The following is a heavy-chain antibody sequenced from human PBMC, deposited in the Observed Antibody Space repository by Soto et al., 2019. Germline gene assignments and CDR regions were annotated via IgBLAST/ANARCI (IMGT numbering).Heavy chain of an antibody. V-gene: IGHV1-69*01. CDR2: IIPIFGTA. D-gene: IGHD3-22*01. CDR1: GGTFSSYA. CDR3: ARAAGYYYDSSGYYSSGYGMDV. Sequence: QVQLVQSGAEVKKPGSSVKVSCKASGGTFSSYAISWVRQAPGQGLEWMGGIIPIFGTANYAQKFQGRVTITADESTRTAYMELSSLRSEDTAVYYCARAAGYYYDSSGYYSSGYGMDVWGQGTTVTVSS. J-gene: IGHJ6*02.